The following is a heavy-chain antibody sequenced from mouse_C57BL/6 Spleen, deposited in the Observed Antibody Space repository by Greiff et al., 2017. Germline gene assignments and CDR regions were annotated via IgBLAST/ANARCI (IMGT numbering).Heavy chain of an antibody. J-gene: IGHJ4*01. Sequence: DVQLVESGGGLVKPGGSLKLSCAASGFTFSDYGMHWVRQAPEKGLEWVAYISSGSSTIYYADTVKGRFTISRDNAKNTLFLQMTSLRSEDTAMYYCARSCLYAMDYWGQGTSVTVSS. V-gene: IGHV5-17*01. CDR1: GFTFSDYG. CDR2: ISSGSSTI. CDR3: ARSCLYAMDY.